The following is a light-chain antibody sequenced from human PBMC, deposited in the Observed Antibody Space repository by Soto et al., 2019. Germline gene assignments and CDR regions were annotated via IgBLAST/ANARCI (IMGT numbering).Light chain of an antibody. J-gene: IGKJ1*01. V-gene: IGKV3-20*01. CDR3: QQYGTSPWT. CDR1: LSVTSDY. CDR2: GAS. Sequence: EIVLTQSPGTLSLFPGERATLSCRASLSVTSDYLAWYQQKPGQAPRLLIYGASSRAAGIPDRFRGSGSGTDFTLTISRLEPEDFAVYYCQQYGTSPWTFGQGTEVEIK.